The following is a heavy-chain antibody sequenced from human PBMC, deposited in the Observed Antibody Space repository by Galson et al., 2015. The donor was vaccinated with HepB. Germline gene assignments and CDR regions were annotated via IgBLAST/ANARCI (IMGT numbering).Heavy chain of an antibody. J-gene: IGHJ3*01. Sequence: SETLSLTCTVSGGPIRSDSYYWGWIRQPPGKGLEWIGTIYYSGNTHNNPSLKSRATISVDTTKNQFSLKLSSVTAADTAMYYCASVPDYGGQSWMTFDFWGRGTVVTVSS. D-gene: IGHD4-23*01. CDR1: GGPIRSDSYY. CDR2: IYYSGNT. CDR3: ASVPDYGGQSWMTFDF. V-gene: IGHV4-39*01.